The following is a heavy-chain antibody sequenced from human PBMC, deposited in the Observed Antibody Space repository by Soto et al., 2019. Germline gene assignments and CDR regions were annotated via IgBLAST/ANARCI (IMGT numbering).Heavy chain of an antibody. Sequence: GESLKISCKGSGYSFTSYWIGWVRQMPGKGLEWMGIIYPGDSDTRYSPSFQGQVTISADKSISTAYLQWSSLKASDTAMYYCARLGCSSTSCANYYYYYMDVWXKGTTVTVSS. CDR1: GYSFTSYW. V-gene: IGHV5-51*01. CDR3: ARLGCSSTSCANYYYYYMDV. CDR2: IYPGDSDT. J-gene: IGHJ6*03. D-gene: IGHD2-2*01.